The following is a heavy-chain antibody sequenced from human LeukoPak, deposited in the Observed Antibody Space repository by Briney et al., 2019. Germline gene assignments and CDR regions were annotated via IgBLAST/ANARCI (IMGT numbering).Heavy chain of an antibody. D-gene: IGHD6-19*01. CDR3: ASLSSVAGGTFDY. V-gene: IGHV1-69*06. Sequence: SVKVSCKASGGTFSSYAISWVRQAPGQGLEWMGGIIPIFGTANYAQKFQGRVTITADKSTSTAYMELSSLRSEDTAVYYCASLSSVAGGTFDYWGQGTLVTVSS. J-gene: IGHJ4*02. CDR1: GGTFSSYA. CDR2: IIPIFGTA.